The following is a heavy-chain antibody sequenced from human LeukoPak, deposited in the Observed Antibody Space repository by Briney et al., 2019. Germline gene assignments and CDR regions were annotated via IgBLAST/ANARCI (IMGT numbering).Heavy chain of an antibody. Sequence: GGSLRLSCAASGFMFSSYWMSWVRRAPGKGLEWVADIKEDGSEKSYVDSVKGRFTISRDNSKNTLFLQMNSLRGEDTAMYYCARVQGGGYRTADYWGQGTLVTVSS. CDR2: IKEDGSEK. V-gene: IGHV3-7*01. CDR3: ARVQGGGYRTADY. CDR1: GFMFSSYW. D-gene: IGHD6-19*01. J-gene: IGHJ4*02.